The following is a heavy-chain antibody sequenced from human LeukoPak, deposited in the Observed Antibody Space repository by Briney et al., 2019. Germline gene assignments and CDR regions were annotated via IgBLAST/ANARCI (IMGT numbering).Heavy chain of an antibody. CDR2: MSYDGGNK. CDR1: GFTFSSYG. V-gene: IGHV3-30*03. Sequence: GRSLTLSCAASGFTFSSYGMHWVRQAPGKGLEWVAAMSYDGGNKFYADSVKGRFTISRDISKNTLYLQMNSLRAGDTAVYYCARGGTARPYYYYGLDVWGQGTTVTVSS. CDR3: ARGGTARPYYYYGLDV. D-gene: IGHD6-6*01. J-gene: IGHJ6*02.